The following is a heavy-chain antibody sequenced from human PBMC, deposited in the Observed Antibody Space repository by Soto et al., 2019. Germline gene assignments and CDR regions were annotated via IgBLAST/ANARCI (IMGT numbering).Heavy chain of an antibody. CDR2: ISWNSGSI. CDR3: ARDIRDEYFDWSQSHYGMDV. J-gene: IGHJ6*02. D-gene: IGHD3-9*01. CDR1: GFTFDDYA. Sequence: PGGSLRLSCAASGFTFDDYAMHWVRQAPGKGLEWVSGISWNSGSIGYADSVKGRFTISRDNAKNSLYLQMNSLRAEDTAVYCCARDIRDEYFDWSQSHYGMDVWGQGTTVTVSS. V-gene: IGHV3-9*01.